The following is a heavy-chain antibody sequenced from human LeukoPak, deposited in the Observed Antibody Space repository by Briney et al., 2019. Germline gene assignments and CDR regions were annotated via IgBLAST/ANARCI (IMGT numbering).Heavy chain of an antibody. D-gene: IGHD6-13*01. V-gene: IGHV1-18*01. CDR2: ISAYNGNT. CDR1: GYTFTNYG. CDR3: ARDKMAAPGSYFY. J-gene: IGHJ4*02. Sequence: ASVKVACKASGYTFTNYGISWVRQAPGQGLDWMGWISAYNGNTNYAQKLQGRVTMTTDTSTSTAYMEVRSLRSDDTAVYYCARDKMAAPGSYFYWGQGTLVTVSS.